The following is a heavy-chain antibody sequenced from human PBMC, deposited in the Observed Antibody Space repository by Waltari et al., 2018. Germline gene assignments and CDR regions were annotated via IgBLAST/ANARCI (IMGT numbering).Heavy chain of an antibody. D-gene: IGHD5-12*01. J-gene: IGHJ4*02. CDR2: ISFDSNNK. CDR3: ASVADTGYKTN. V-gene: IGHV3-30-3*01. Sequence: QVDLVESGGGVVQPGRSLRLSCAASGVTFHNYDMHRVRQARGKGLEWLAAISFDSNNKYYTDSVKGRFTISRDNSKNMLYLEMNSLGTEDTALYYCASVADTGYKTNWGQGTLVTVSS. CDR1: GVTFHNYD.